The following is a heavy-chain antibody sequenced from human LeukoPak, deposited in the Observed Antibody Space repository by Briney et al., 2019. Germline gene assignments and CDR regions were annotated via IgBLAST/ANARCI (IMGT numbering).Heavy chain of an antibody. CDR3: AREREGIRLGELSYSDY. CDR1: GYTFTSYS. Sequence: ASVKVSCKASGYTFTSYSISWVRQAPGQGLEWMGWISAYNGNTNYAQKLQGRVTMTTDTSTSTAYMELRSPRSDDTAVYYCAREREGIRLGELSYSDYWGKGTLVTVSS. D-gene: IGHD3-16*02. J-gene: IGHJ4*02. V-gene: IGHV1-18*01. CDR2: ISAYNGNT.